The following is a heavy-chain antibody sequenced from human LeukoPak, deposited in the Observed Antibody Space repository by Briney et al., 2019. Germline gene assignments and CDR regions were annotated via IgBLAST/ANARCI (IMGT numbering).Heavy chain of an antibody. V-gene: IGHV3-33*06. D-gene: IGHD2-15*01. Sequence: GRSLRLSCAASGFTFSSYGMHWVRQAPGKGLEWVAVIWYDGSNKYHADSVKGRFTISRDNSKNTLYLQMNSLRAEDTAVYYCAKAPDGSSYWFDPWGQGTLVTVSS. J-gene: IGHJ5*02. CDR1: GFTFSSYG. CDR3: AKAPDGSSYWFDP. CDR2: IWYDGSNK.